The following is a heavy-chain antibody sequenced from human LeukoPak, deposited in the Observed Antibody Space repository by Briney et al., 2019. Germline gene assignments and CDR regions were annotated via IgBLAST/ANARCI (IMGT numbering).Heavy chain of an antibody. Sequence: PSQTLSLTCTVSGGSISSGSYYWSWIRQPAGKGLEWIGRIYTSGSTNYNPSLKSRVTISVDTSKNQFSLKLSSVTAADTAVYYCARMRARCSSTSCYRFDPWGQGTLVTVSS. CDR3: ARMRARCSSTSCYRFDP. J-gene: IGHJ5*02. CDR2: IYTSGST. V-gene: IGHV4-61*02. CDR1: GGSISSGSYY. D-gene: IGHD2-2*02.